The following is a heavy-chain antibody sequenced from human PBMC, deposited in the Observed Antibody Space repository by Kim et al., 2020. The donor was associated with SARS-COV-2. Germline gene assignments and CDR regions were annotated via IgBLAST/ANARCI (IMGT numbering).Heavy chain of an antibody. J-gene: IGHJ6*02. CDR3: ARHIPLAGYYYYGMDV. Sequence: SETLSLTCTVSGGSISSSSYYWGWIRQPPGKGLEWIGSIYYSGSTYYNPSLKSRVTISVDTSKNQFSLKLSSVTAADTAVYYCARHIPLAGYYYYGMDVWGQGTTVTVSS. V-gene: IGHV4-39*01. CDR1: GGSISSSSYY. CDR2: IYYSGST.